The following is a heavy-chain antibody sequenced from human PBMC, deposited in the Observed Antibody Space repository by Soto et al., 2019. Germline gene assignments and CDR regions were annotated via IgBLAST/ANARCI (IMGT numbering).Heavy chain of an antibody. V-gene: IGHV4-34*01. CDR1: CGSFSGYY. J-gene: IGHJ6*02. CDR2: INHSGST. CDR3: ASYEYRSSLYGMDV. D-gene: IGHD6-6*01. Sequence: SETLSLTCAVYCGSFSGYYWSWIRQPPGKGLEWIGEINHSGSTNYNPSLKSRVTISVDTSKNQFSLKLSSVTAADTAVYYCASYEYRSSLYGMDVWGQGTTVTVSS.